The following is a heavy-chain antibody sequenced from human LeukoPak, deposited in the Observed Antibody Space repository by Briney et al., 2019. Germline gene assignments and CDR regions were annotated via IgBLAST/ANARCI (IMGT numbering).Heavy chain of an antibody. CDR1: GFTFSDYG. CDR2: ISGGGDNT. CDR3: ARDTNGWRGFDY. J-gene: IGHJ4*02. Sequence: PGGSLRLSCAASGFTFSDYGTSWVRQAPGKGLEWVSTISGGGDNTYYVDSVKGRFTVSRDNSKSTLYLQMDSLRAEDTAVYYCARDTNGWRGFDYWGQGTLVTVSS. D-gene: IGHD6-19*01. V-gene: IGHV3-23*01.